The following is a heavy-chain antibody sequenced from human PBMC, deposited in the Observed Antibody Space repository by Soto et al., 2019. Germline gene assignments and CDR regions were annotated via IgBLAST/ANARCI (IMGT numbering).Heavy chain of an antibody. CDR1: GYTFTSYG. J-gene: IGHJ5*02. CDR2: ISAYNGNT. CDR3: ARGSPFYDYGYYVWFDP. V-gene: IGHV1-18*01. Sequence: GASVKVSCKASGYTFTSYGISWVRQAPGQGLEWMGWISAYNGNTNYAQKLQGRVTMTTDTSTSTAYMELRSLRSDDTAVYYCARGSPFYDYGYYVWFDPWGQGTLVTVSS. D-gene: IGHD4-17*01.